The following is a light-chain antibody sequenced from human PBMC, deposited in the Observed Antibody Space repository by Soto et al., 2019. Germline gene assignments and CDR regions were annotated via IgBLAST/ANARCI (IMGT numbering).Light chain of an antibody. J-gene: IGKJ2*01. CDR1: QGIRKD. CDR3: LQDYNYPQAS. V-gene: IGKV1-6*01. Sequence: AVQMTQSPSSLSASVGDRVSITCRASQGIRKDLGWYQQKVGKAPKVLIYGASNLLSGVPTRFSGSGSGTEFTLTIINLQPEDVATYYCLQDYNYPQASFSQGAKVEMK. CDR2: GAS.